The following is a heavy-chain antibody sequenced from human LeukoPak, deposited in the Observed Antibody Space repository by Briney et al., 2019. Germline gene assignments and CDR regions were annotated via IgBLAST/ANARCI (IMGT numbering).Heavy chain of an antibody. CDR1: RFIFSSYA. CDR2: ISGSCGST. D-gene: IGHD6-6*01. CDR3: AKVSTRIAAPYYFDY. V-gene: IGHV3-23*01. Sequence: PGGSLRLSCAASRFIFSSYAMSWVRQVPGKGLEWVSVISGSCGSTDYADSAKGRFTISRDNAKNTLYLEMNSLRVDDTVVYYCAKVSTRIAAPYYFDYWGQGTLVTVSS. J-gene: IGHJ4*02.